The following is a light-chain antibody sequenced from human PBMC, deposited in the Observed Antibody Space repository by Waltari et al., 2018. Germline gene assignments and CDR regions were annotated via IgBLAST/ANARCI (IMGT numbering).Light chain of an antibody. CDR2: EDN. CDR3: QSYDTGTWF. Sequence: NFMLTQPRGVSESPVKTVTISCTRNSVSIASDYVQWFQQRPGSSPTIVIYEDNQRPSAVPDRLSVSIDSSSNSASLTISGLKTEDEADYYCQSYDTGTWFFGGGTRLTVL. CDR1: SVSIASDY. J-gene: IGLJ2*01. V-gene: IGLV6-57*01.